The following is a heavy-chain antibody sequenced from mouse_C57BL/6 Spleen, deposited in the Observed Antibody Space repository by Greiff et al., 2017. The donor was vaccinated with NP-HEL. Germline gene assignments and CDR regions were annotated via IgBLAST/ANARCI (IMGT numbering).Heavy chain of an antibody. V-gene: IGHV5-12*01. CDR2: ISNGGGST. Sequence: EVMLVESGGGLVQPGGSLKLSCAASGFTFSDYYMYWVRQTPEKRLEWVAYISNGGGSTYYPDTVKGRFTISRDNAKNTLYLQMSRLKSEDTAMYYCARREYYYGSSFWYFDVWGTGTTVTVSS. CDR1: GFTFSDYY. D-gene: IGHD1-1*01. CDR3: ARREYYYGSSFWYFDV. J-gene: IGHJ1*03.